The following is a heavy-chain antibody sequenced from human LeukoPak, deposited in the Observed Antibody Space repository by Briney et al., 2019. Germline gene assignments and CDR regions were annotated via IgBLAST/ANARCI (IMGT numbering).Heavy chain of an antibody. D-gene: IGHD6-6*01. V-gene: IGHV1-69*05. CDR3: ARGGRIAARTHDAFDI. J-gene: IGHJ3*02. Sequence: SVKVSCKASGGTFSSYAISWVRQAPGQGLEWMGRIIPIFGTANYAQKFQGRVTITTDESTSTAYMELSSLRSEDTAVYYCARGGRIAARTHDAFDIWGQGAMVTVSS. CDR1: GGTFSSYA. CDR2: IIPIFGTA.